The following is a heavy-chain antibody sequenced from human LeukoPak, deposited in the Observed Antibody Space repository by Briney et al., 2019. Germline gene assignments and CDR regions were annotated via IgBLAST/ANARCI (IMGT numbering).Heavy chain of an antibody. D-gene: IGHD4-23*01. Sequence: GWSLRLSCAASGFTFSSYSMNWVRQAPGKGLEWVSYISSTNTIYYADSVNGRFTISRDNDNNSLVLQMNNLRDEDKAVYYCARGGYGANDDAFDIWGQGTMVTVSS. CDR2: ISSTNTI. V-gene: IGHV3-48*02. J-gene: IGHJ3*02. CDR1: GFTFSSYS. CDR3: ARGGYGANDDAFDI.